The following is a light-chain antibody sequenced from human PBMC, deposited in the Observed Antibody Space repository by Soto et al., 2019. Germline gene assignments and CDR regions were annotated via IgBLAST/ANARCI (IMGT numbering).Light chain of an antibody. V-gene: IGKV3-20*01. CDR2: GAS. J-gene: IGKJ1*01. Sequence: EIVLTQSPGTLSLSPGERATLSCRASQSVSSSYLAWYQQKPGQAPRLLIYGASSRATGIPDRFSGSGSGTEFALTISRLEPEDFAVYICQHYGYPQWTFGPGTKVDIK. CDR1: QSVSSSY. CDR3: QHYGYPQWT.